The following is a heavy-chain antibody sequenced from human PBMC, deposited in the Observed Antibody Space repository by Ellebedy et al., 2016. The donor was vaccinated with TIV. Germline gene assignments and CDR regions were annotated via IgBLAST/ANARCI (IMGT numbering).Heavy chain of an antibody. D-gene: IGHD6-13*01. CDR2: INPNSGGT. J-gene: IGHJ4*02. CDR3: ARDHSSSSWYPEGDY. Sequence: AASVKVSCKASGYTFTGYYMHWVRQAPGQGLEWMGWINPNSGGTNYAQKFQGRVTMTRDTSISTAYMELSRLRSDDTAVYYCARDHSSSSWYPEGDYWGQGTLVTVSS. V-gene: IGHV1-2*02. CDR1: GYTFTGYY.